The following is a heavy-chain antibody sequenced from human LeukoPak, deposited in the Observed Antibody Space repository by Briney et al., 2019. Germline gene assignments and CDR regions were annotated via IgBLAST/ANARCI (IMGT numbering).Heavy chain of an antibody. J-gene: IGHJ5*02. V-gene: IGHV1-8*01. CDR3: ARVAVAGMIWWFDP. CDR2: MNPNSGNT. CDR1: GYTFTSYD. Sequence: GASVKVSCKASGYTFTSYDINWVRQATGQGLEWMGWMNPNSGNTGYAQKFQGRVTMTRNTSISTACMELSSLRSEDTAVYYCARVAVAGMIWWFDPWGQGTLVTVSS. D-gene: IGHD6-19*01.